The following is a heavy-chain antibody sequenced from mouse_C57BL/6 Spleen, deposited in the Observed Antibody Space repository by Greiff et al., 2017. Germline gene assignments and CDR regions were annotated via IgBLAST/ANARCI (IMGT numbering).Heavy chain of an antibody. CDR3: ARRGYYGSSNYAMDY. J-gene: IGHJ4*01. V-gene: IGHV1-19*01. CDR1: GYTFTDYY. D-gene: IGHD1-1*01. CDR2: INPYNGGT. Sequence: EVKLMESGPVLVKPGASVKMSCKASGYTFTDYYMNWVKQSHGKSLEWIGVINPYNGGTSYNQKFKGKATLTVDKSSSTAYMELNSLTSEDSAVYYCARRGYYGSSNYAMDYWGQGTSVTVSS.